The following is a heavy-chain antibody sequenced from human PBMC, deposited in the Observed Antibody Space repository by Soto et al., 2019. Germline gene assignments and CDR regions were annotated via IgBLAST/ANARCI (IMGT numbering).Heavy chain of an antibody. CDR2: INPAGNVQ. CDR1: GLTFSISW. J-gene: IGHJ3*02. V-gene: IGHV3-7*01. CDR3: ATANTPYAVDM. Sequence: VQLVESGGGLVQPGESLRLSCTASGLTFSISWMTWVRQAPGEGLAWVSNINPAGNVQHYADSVKARFTISRDNAKNSLSLQMSGLRVEDTAVYYCATANTPYAVDMWGQGTMVTVSS.